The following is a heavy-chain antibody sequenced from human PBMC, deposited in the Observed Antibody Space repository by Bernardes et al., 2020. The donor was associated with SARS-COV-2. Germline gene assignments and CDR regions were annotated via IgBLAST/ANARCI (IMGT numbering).Heavy chain of an antibody. Sequence: TLSLTCTVPGGSISDYHWTWIRQSPGKELEWIGYIDDRGSTNYNPSLKSRVTLLVDTSNNQFSLRLSSVTAADTAVYYCAREQWLAHYFDYWGQGTLVIVSS. J-gene: IGHJ4*02. CDR1: GGSISDYH. CDR2: IDDRGST. CDR3: AREQWLAHYFDY. D-gene: IGHD6-19*01. V-gene: IGHV4-59*01.